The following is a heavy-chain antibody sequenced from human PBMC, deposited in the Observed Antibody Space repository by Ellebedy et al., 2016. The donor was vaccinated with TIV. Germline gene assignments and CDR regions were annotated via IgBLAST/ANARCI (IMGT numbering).Heavy chain of an antibody. CDR2: INSDGSST. D-gene: IGHD1-26*01. J-gene: IGHJ4*02. Sequence: GESLKISCAASGLTFSRNWMHWVRQAPGKGLLWVSRINSDGSSTSYADSVKGRFTISRDNSKNALYLQMNTLRAEDTAVYYCARSGSECDYWGQGSLVTVSS. CDR1: GLTFSRNW. V-gene: IGHV3-74*01. CDR3: ARSGSECDY.